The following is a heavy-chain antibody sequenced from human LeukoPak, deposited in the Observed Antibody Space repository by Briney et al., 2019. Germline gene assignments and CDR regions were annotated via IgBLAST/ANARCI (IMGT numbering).Heavy chain of an antibody. V-gene: IGHV4-61*02. Sequence: PSQTLSLTCTLSGDSISSASHYWSWIRQPAGKGLEWIGRIYTSGSTNYNPSLKSRVTISVDTSKNQFSLKLSSVTAADTAVYYCAREGQGAFDIWGQGTMVTVSS. CDR1: GDSISSASHY. J-gene: IGHJ3*02. CDR2: IYTSGST. CDR3: AREGQGAFDI.